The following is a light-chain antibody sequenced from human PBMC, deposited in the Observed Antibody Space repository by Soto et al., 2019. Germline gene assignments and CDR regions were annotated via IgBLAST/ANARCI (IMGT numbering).Light chain of an antibody. CDR3: QQGHNWPLT. Sequence: EIVMTQSPATLSVSPGESATLSCSASQSISSELAWYQQKPGQPPRLLIYGASTRATGVPARFTGSGSGSDFTLTIRGLQSEDFAVYYCQQGHNWPLTFGQGTRLEI. CDR1: QSISSE. J-gene: IGKJ2*01. V-gene: IGKV3-15*01. CDR2: GAS.